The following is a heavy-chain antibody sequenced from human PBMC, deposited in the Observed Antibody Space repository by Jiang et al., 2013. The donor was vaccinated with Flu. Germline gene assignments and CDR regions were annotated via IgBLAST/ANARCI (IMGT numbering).Heavy chain of an antibody. J-gene: IGHJ4*02. CDR1: TELS. Sequence: TELSMHWVRQAPGKGLEWMGGFDPEDGETIYAQKFQGRVTMTEDTSTDTAYMELSSLRSEDTAVYYCATEDPNYYGSGSYNYWGQGTLVTVSS. CDR2: FDPEDGET. D-gene: IGHD3-10*01. CDR3: ATEDPNYYGSGSYNY. V-gene: IGHV1-24*01.